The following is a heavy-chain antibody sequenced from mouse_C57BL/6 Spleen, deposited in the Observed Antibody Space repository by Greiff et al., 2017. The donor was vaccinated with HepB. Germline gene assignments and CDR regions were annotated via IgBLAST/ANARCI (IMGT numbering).Heavy chain of an antibody. CDR2: IYPRSGNT. J-gene: IGHJ1*03. CDR1: GYTFTSYG. Sequence: LVESGAELARPGASVKLSCKASGYTFTSYGISWVKQRTGQGLEWIGEIYPRSGNTYYNEKFKGKATLTADKSSSTAYMELRSLTSEDSAVYFCARGDYGSSYGYFDVWGTGTTVTVSS. D-gene: IGHD1-1*01. V-gene: IGHV1-81*01. CDR3: ARGDYGSSYGYFDV.